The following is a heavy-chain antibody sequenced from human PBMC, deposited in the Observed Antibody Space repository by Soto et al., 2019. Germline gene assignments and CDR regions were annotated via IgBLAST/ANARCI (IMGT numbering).Heavy chain of an antibody. V-gene: IGHV1-2*02. Sequence: ASVKVSCKASGYTFTGYYLHWVRQAPGQALEWMGYINPDSGRTRYAQKFQGTVTMTRDTSITTAYLELSSLKYDDSAIFYCALSFSQTNIDVWGQGTTVTVSS. CDR3: ALSFSQTNIDV. CDR1: GYTFTGYY. J-gene: IGHJ6*01. CDR2: INPDSGRT.